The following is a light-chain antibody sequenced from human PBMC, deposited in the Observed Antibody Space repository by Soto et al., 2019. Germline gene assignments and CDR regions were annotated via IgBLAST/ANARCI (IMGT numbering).Light chain of an antibody. CDR2: EVS. Sequence: QSGLTQPASVSGSPGQPITISCTGTSSDVGGYNYVSWYQQHPGKAPKLMIYEVSNRPSGVSNRFSGSKSGNTASLTISGLQAEDEADYYCSSYTSSSTRVFGTGTKVTVL. CDR1: SSDVGGYNY. CDR3: SSYTSSSTRV. V-gene: IGLV2-14*01. J-gene: IGLJ1*01.